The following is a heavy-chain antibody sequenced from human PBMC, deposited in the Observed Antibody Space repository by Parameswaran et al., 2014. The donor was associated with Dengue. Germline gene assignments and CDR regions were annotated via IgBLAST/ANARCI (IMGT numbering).Heavy chain of an antibody. CDR1: GFTFSSYA. CDR2: ISGSGGST. D-gene: IGHD2-2*01. Sequence: LKISCAASGFTFSSYAMSWVRQAPGKGLEWVSAISGSGGSTYYADSVKGRFTISRDNSKNTLYLQMNSLRAEDTAVYYCATYCSSTSCQPIDYWGQGTLVTVSS. J-gene: IGHJ4*02. V-gene: IGHV3-23*01. CDR3: ATYCSSTSCQPIDY.